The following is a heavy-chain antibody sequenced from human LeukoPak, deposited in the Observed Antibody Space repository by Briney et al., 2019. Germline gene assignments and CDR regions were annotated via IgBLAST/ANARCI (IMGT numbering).Heavy chain of an antibody. CDR1: GFTLSSYG. D-gene: IGHD1-20*01. Sequence: PGGSLRLSCAASGFTLSSYGMNWVRHAPGKGLVWVSSISERGGRIFYADSVKGRFTISGDNSKNILYLQMNSLRAEDTAKYYCAKGYSNNWFSAYDYWGQGTLVTVSS. J-gene: IGHJ4*02. CDR3: AKGYSNNWFSAYDY. CDR2: ISERGGRI. V-gene: IGHV3-23*01.